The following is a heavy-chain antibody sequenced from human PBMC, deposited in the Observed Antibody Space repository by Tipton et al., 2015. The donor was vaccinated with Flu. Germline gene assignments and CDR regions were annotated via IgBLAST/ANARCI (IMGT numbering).Heavy chain of an antibody. J-gene: IGHJ4*02. Sequence: SLRLSCAASGFTFSSYWMHWVRQAPGKGLVWVSLINSDGSTTSYADSVKGRFTISRDNAKNTLYLQMNSLRAEDTAVYYCARAQYGSGSDWGQGTLVTVSS. CDR3: ARAQYGSGSD. V-gene: IGHV3-74*01. CDR2: INSDGSTT. CDR1: GFTFSSYW. D-gene: IGHD3-10*01.